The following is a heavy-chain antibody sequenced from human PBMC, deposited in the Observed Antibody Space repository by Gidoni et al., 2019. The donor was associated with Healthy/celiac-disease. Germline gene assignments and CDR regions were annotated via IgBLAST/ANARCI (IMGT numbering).Heavy chain of an antibody. J-gene: IGHJ4*02. CDR1: GGSISSYY. V-gene: IGHV4-59*01. CDR3: AREGDYGDYVDY. D-gene: IGHD4-17*01. Sequence: QVQLQDSGPGLVKPSETLSLTCTVSGGSISSYYWSWIRQPPGTGLEWIGYIYYRGSTNYNPSLKSRVTISVDTSKNQFSLKLSSVTAADTAVYYCAREGDYGDYVDYWGQGTLVTVSS. CDR2: IYYRGST.